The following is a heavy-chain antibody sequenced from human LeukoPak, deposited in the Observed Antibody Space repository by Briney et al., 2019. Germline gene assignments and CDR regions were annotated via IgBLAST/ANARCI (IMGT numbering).Heavy chain of an antibody. CDR3: AKGPWDLTHAFDI. CDR2: MSGSGSIT. D-gene: IGHD1-26*01. Sequence: PGGTLRLSCAASGFTFRSYAMSWVRQAPGKGLECVSTMSGSGSITRYADSVKGRFIISRDNSKNTLYLQMNSLRAEDTAIYYCAKGPWDLTHAFDIWGLGTMVTVSS. V-gene: IGHV3-23*01. CDR1: GFTFRSYA. J-gene: IGHJ3*02.